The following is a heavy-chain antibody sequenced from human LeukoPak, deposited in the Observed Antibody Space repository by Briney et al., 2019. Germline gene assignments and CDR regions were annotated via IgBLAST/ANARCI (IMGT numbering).Heavy chain of an antibody. CDR3: ARGGGSFDY. D-gene: IGHD3-16*01. Sequence: PSETLSLTCAVYGGSFSAYYWSWIRQPPGKGLEWIGEINHSGSTNYNPSLKSRVTISVDTSKNQFSLKLSSVTAADTAVYYCARGGGSFDYWGQGTLVTVSS. CDR2: INHSGST. J-gene: IGHJ4*02. CDR1: GGSFSAYY. V-gene: IGHV4-34*01.